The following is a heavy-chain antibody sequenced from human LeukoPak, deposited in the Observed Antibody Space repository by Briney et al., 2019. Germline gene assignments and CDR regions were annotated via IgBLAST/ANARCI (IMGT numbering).Heavy chain of an antibody. CDR3: AHIADLSSGWYHFDY. V-gene: IGHV2-5*05. CDR2: IYWDDDK. D-gene: IGHD6-19*01. CDR1: GFSLSTSGVG. J-gene: IGHJ4*02. Sequence: SGPTLVKPTQTLTLTCTFSGFSLSTSGVGVGWIRQPPGKALEWLALIYWDDDKRYGPSLKSRLTITKDTSKNQVVLTMTNMDPVDTATCYCAHIADLSSGWYHFDYWGQGTLVTVSS.